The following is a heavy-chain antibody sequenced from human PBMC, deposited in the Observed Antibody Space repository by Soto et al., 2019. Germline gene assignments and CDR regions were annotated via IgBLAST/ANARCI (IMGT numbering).Heavy chain of an antibody. D-gene: IGHD7-27*01. CDR3: ANEDSGDADI. J-gene: IGHJ3*02. V-gene: IGHV4-4*07. CDR1: GGSISSYS. Sequence: QVQLQESGPGLVEPSETLSLTCTVSGGSISSYSWNWIRQPAGKGLEWLGRVDTTGGTNYIPTLKSRVTMPVDTSKNHLALKLRFVTAAGTAVYCCANEDSGDADIWGQGTMVTVS. CDR2: VDTTGGT.